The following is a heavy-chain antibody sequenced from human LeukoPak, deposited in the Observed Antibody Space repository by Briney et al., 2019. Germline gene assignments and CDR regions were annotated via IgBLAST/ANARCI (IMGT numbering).Heavy chain of an antibody. J-gene: IGHJ4*02. CDR2: IYPGDSDT. V-gene: IGHV5-51*01. CDR1: GYSFTTYW. D-gene: IGHD6-19*01. CDR3: ARRRGVAGTYYFDY. Sequence: GESLKISCKGFGYSFTTYWIGWVRQMPGKGLEWMGIIYPGDSDTRYSPSFQGQVTISADKSISTAYLQWSSLKASDTAMYCCARRRGVAGTYYFDYWGQGSLVTVSS.